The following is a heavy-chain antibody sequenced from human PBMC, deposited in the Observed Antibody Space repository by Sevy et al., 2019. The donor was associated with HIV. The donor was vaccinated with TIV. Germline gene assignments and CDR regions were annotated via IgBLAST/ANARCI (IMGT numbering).Heavy chain of an antibody. Sequence: GGSLRLSCEGSGYTFSSYSMHWVRQAPGKGLEWVSRVNSDGDTAYADSVKGRFTMSRDNAENTMSLQMNSLRADDTGLYYCVAANSWEDYWGQGTLVTVSS. J-gene: IGHJ4*02. CDR2: VNSDGDT. D-gene: IGHD6-13*01. CDR3: VAANSWEDY. CDR1: GYTFSSYS. V-gene: IGHV3-74*01.